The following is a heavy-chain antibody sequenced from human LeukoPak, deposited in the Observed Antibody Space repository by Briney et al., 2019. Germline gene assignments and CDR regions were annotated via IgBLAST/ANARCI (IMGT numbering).Heavy chain of an antibody. CDR2: ISGSGGST. Sequence: GGSLRLSCSASGFTFSIYAMTWVRQAPGKGLGWVSAISGSGGSTYYADSVKGRFTISRDNSKNTLYLQMNSLRAEDTAVYYCAKDYHYYYMDVWGKGTTVTVSS. D-gene: IGHD3-16*02. CDR1: GFTFSIYA. V-gene: IGHV3-23*01. J-gene: IGHJ6*03. CDR3: AKDYHYYYMDV.